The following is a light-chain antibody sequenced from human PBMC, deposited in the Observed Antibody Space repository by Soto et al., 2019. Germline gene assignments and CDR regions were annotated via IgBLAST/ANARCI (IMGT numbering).Light chain of an antibody. CDR2: SNN. CDR3: QSYDNSLSGYV. V-gene: IGLV1-44*01. Sequence: QSVLTQPPSASGTPGQRVTISCSGSSSNIGSNTVNWYQQLPGTAPKLLIYSNNQRPSGVPDRFSGSKSGTSASLAISGLQSEDEADYYCQSYDNSLSGYVFGPGTKVTVL. J-gene: IGLJ1*01. CDR1: SSNIGSNT.